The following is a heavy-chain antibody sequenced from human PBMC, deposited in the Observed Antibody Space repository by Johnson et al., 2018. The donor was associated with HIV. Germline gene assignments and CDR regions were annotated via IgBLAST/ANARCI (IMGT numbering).Heavy chain of an antibody. CDR3: WFRNSWWDAFDI. J-gene: IGHJ3*02. CDR1: GFTFSLYW. D-gene: IGHD2-8*02. Sequence: VQLVESGGGLVQPGGSLRLSCAASGFTFSLYWMTWVRQAPGKGLEWVANIKQDGSEKYYVDAVKGRFTISRDNAKNSLYLQMNSLRAEDTAVYYCWFRNSWWDAFDIWGQGTMVTVSS. V-gene: IGHV3-7*02. CDR2: IKQDGSEK.